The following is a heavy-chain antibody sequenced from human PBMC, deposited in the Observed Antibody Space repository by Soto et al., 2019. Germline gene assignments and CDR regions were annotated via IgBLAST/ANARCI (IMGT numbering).Heavy chain of an antibody. Sequence: SVKVSCKASGYTFTSYGISWVRQAPGQGLEWMGGTIPIFGTANYAQKFQGRVTITADESTSTAYMELSSLRSEDTAVYYCAREKWKRMYSGYDSPYYYYGMDVWGQGTTVTVSS. D-gene: IGHD5-12*01. CDR2: TIPIFGTA. V-gene: IGHV1-69*13. CDR3: AREKWKRMYSGYDSPYYYYGMDV. CDR1: GYTFTSYG. J-gene: IGHJ6*02.